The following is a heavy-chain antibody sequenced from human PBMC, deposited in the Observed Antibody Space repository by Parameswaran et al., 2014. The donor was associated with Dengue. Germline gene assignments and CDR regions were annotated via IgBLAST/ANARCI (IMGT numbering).Heavy chain of an antibody. J-gene: IGHJ4*02. Sequence: RWIRQPPGKGLEWIGEINHSGSTNYNPSLKSRVTISVDTSKNQFSLKLSSVTAADTAVYYCARGSHDVYGNRHDYWGQGNPGHRLL. CDR2: INHSGST. CDR3: ARGSHDVYGNRHDY. D-gene: IGHD2/OR15-2a*01. V-gene: IGHV4-34*01.